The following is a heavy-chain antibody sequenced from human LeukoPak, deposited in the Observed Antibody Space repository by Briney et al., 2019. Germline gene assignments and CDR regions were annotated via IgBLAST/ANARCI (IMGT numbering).Heavy chain of an antibody. Sequence: GGSLRLSCAASGFTFSSYWMHWVRQAPGKGLVWVSRINSDGSSTSYADSVKGRFTISRDNAKNTLYLQMNSLRAEDTAVYYCARGGFYGGKVDYWGQGTLVTLSS. D-gene: IGHD4-23*01. V-gene: IGHV3-74*01. CDR1: GFTFSSYW. J-gene: IGHJ4*02. CDR3: ARGGFYGGKVDY. CDR2: INSDGSST.